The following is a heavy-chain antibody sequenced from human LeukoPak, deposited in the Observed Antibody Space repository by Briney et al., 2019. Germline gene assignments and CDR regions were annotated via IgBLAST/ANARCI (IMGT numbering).Heavy chain of an antibody. CDR3: ARSPFGELSYYYYYYYMDV. V-gene: IGHV4-34*01. Sequence: SETLSLTCAVYGGSFSGYYWSWIRQPPGKGLEWIGEINHSGSTNYNPSLKSRVTISVDTSKNQFSLKLSSVTAADTAVYYCARSPFGELSYYYYYYYMDVWGKGTTVTVSS. D-gene: IGHD3-10*01. CDR1: GGSFSGYY. CDR2: INHSGST. J-gene: IGHJ6*03.